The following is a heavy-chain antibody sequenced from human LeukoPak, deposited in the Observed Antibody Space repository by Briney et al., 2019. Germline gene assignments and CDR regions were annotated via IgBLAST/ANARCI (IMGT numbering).Heavy chain of an antibody. J-gene: IGHJ6*02. Sequence: PSGTLSLTCAVSGGSISSSNWWSWVRQPPRKGLEWIGEIYHSGSTNYNPSLKSRVTISVDKSKNQFSLKLSSVTAADTAMYYCARSVFGNNYYSYCGMDVWGQGTTVTVSS. CDR3: ARSVFGNNYYSYCGMDV. D-gene: IGHD3-10*01. CDR1: GGSISSSNW. V-gene: IGHV4-4*02. CDR2: IYHSGST.